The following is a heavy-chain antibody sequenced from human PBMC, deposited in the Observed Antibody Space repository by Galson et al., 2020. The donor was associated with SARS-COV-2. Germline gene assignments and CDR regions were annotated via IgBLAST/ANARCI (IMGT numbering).Heavy chain of an antibody. V-gene: IGHV3-30-3*01. CDR2: ISYDGTNK. D-gene: IGHD5-18*01. J-gene: IGHJ6*02. CDR1: GFTFSSYS. CDR3: ARVETPMSQFYGLDV. Sequence: GGSLRLSCEASGFTFSSYSMHWVRQAPGKGLEWVALISYDGTNKYYADSVKGRFTISRDNSKNTLYLQMNSLRAEDTAVYFCARVETPMSQFYGLDVWGQGTTVTVSS.